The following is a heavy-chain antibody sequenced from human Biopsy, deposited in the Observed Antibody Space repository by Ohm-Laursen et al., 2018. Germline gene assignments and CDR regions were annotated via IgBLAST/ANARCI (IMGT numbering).Heavy chain of an antibody. CDR1: GYTFAGYY. V-gene: IGHV1-2*02. CDR3: ARVPAYPSIDGYYGLDL. CDR2: INPNSGNA. Sequence: ASAKVSCKASGYTFAGYYLHWVRQAPGHGLEWMGWINPNSGNANYAQSFQGRLTVTRDTSITTAYMELTSLTSDDTAIYYCARVPAYPSIDGYYGLDLWGQGTTVIVSS. D-gene: IGHD2-15*01. J-gene: IGHJ6*02.